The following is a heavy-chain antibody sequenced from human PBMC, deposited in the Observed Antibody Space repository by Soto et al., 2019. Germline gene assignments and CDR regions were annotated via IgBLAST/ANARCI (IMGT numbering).Heavy chain of an antibody. J-gene: IGHJ6*03. CDR2: ISSSGSTI. V-gene: IGHV3-11*01. Sequence: VQLVESGGGLVKPGGSLRLSCAASGFTFSDYYMSWIRQAPGKGLEWVSYISSSGSTIYYADAVKGRFTISRDNAKNSLYRQRNSLGAEDTAVYYCASRGERGGASPLHYYYMDVWGKGTTVTVSS. CDR1: GFTFSDYY. CDR3: ASRGERGGASPLHYYYMDV. D-gene: IGHD3-10*01.